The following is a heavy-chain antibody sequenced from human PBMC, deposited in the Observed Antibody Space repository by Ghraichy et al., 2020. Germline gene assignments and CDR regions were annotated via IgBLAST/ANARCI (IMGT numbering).Heavy chain of an antibody. CDR2: ISSSSSYI. J-gene: IGHJ6*02. Sequence: GGSLRLSCAASGFTFSSYSMNWVRQAPGKGLEWVSSISSSSSYIYYADSVKGRFTISRDNAKNSLYLQMNSLRAEDTAVYYCARDAKDPTGYCSGGSCYYYYYGMDVWGQGTTVTVSS. CDR1: GFTFSSYS. D-gene: IGHD2-15*01. CDR3: ARDAKDPTGYCSGGSCYYYYYGMDV. V-gene: IGHV3-21*01.